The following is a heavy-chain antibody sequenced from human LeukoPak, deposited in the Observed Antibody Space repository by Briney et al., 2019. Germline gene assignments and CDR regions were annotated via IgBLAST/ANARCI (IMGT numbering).Heavy chain of an antibody. CDR1: GYTFTSYY. D-gene: IGHD2-2*01. V-gene: IGHV1-46*01. Sequence: ASVKVSCKASGYTFTSYYMHWVRQAPGQGLEWMGIINPSGGSTSYAQKFQGGVTMTRDTSTSTVYMELSSLRSEDTAVYYCARGCSSTSCYLPSWFDPWGEGTLVTVSS. CDR3: ARGCSSTSCYLPSWFDP. J-gene: IGHJ5*02. CDR2: INPSGGST.